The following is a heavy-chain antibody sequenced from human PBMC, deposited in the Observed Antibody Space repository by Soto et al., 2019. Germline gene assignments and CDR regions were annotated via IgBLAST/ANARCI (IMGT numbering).Heavy chain of an antibody. CDR3: ARVYYYDSSGYYGAFDI. CDR1: GFTVSSNY. V-gene: IGHV3-53*01. D-gene: IGHD3-22*01. CDR2: IYSGGST. Sequence: PGGSLRLSCAASGFTVSSNYMSWVHQAPGKGLEWVSVIYSGGSTYYADSVKGRFTISRDNSKNTLYLQMNSLRAEDTAVYYCARVYYYDSSGYYGAFDIWGQGTMVTVSS. J-gene: IGHJ3*02.